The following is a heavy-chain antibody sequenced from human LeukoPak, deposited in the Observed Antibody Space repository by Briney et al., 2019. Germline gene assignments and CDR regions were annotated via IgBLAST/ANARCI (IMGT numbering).Heavy chain of an antibody. D-gene: IGHD4-23*01. CDR1: GYTLTELS. J-gene: IGHJ6*02. Sequence: ASVKVSCKVSGYTLTELSMHWVRQAPGKGLEWMGGFDPEDGETIYAQKFQGRVTMTEDTSTDTAYMELSSLRSEDTAVYYCATLLGKDYGGYYYYYGMDVWGQGTTVTVSS. V-gene: IGHV1-24*01. CDR3: ATLLGKDYGGYYYYYGMDV. CDR2: FDPEDGET.